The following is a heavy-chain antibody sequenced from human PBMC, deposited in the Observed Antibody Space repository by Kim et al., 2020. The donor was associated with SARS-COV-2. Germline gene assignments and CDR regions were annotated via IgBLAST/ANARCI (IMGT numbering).Heavy chain of an antibody. J-gene: IGHJ2*01. D-gene: IGHD3-3*01. CDR1: GGSISSYY. V-gene: IGHV4-59*13. CDR2: IYYSGST. CDR3: ARAVTIFGVVIIRLWYFDL. Sequence: SETLSLTCTVSGGSISSYYWSWIRQPPGKGLEWIGYIYYSGSTNYNPSLKSRVTISVDTSKNQFSLKLSSVTAADTAVYYCARAVTIFGVVIIRLWYFDLWGRGTLVTVSS.